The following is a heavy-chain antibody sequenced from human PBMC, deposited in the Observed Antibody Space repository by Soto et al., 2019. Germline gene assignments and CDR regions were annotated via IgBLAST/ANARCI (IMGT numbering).Heavy chain of an antibody. CDR1: GYTFMDSR. J-gene: IGHJ4*02. CDR2: ISTYTGNT. Sequence: QVQLVQSGAEMKKPGASVKLSCKTSGYTFMDSRIDWVRQAPGQGLEWMGWISTYTGNTKSAQKFQDRVTMTTDTSTHTGYFELRSLRSDDTAVYYCARDLGGTRATGSFAYWGQGSLVTVSS. V-gene: IGHV1-18*01. CDR3: ARDLGGTRATGSFAY. D-gene: IGHD3-16*01.